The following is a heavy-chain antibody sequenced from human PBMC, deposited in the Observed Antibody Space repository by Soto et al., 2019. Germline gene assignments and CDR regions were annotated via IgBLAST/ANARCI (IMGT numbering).Heavy chain of an antibody. V-gene: IGHV1-3*01. CDR1: GYTFSSYT. D-gene: IGHD3-3*01. Sequence: ASVKVSCKASGYTFSSYTMHWVRQAPGQRLEWMGWINAGNGKTKYSQKFQGRVTITRDTSASTAYMELSSLRSEDTAVYYCARAGTLSRFLEAYMDVWGKGTTVTVSS. J-gene: IGHJ6*03. CDR2: INAGNGKT. CDR3: ARAGTLSRFLEAYMDV.